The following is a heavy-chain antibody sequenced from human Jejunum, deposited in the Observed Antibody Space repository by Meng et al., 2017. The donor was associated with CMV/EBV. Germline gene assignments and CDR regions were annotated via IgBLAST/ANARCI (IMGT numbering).Heavy chain of an antibody. J-gene: IGHJ4*02. Sequence: TLKKAGPTLVKPTQPLTLSCSFSGFSPSTSGEGVGWIRQPPGKALEWLALIYRGDDKRYSPSLNSRLTIAKDTSKNEVVLTLTNMGPIDTGTYYCAHFVGGYYPSRPDYWGQGTLVTVSS. CDR2: IYRGDDK. V-gene: IGHV2-5*02. CDR3: AHFVGGYYPSRPDY. D-gene: IGHD1-26*01. CDR1: GFSPSTSGEG.